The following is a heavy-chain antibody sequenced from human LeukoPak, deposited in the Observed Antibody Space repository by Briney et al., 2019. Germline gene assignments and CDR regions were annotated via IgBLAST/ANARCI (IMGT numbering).Heavy chain of an antibody. D-gene: IGHD2-21*02. V-gene: IGHV4-39*01. CDR3: ARTYPDCDY. CDR1: GGSISTTNYY. CDR2: IHYSGST. Sequence: SETLSLTCNVSGGSISTTNYYWGWIRQPPGKGLEWLGNIHYSGSTYYNPSLQSRVTLSVDTSKNQFSLKLTSATATDTAVYYCARTYPDCDYWGQGTLVTVSS. J-gene: IGHJ4*02.